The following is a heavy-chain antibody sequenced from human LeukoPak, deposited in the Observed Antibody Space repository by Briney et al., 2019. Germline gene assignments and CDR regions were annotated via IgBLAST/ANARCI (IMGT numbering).Heavy chain of an antibody. CDR1: GYTFTGYY. CDR3: ARDRHAETNWFDP. CDR2: ISAYNGNT. Sequence: ASVKVSCKASGYTFTGYYMHWVRQAPGQGLEWMGWISAYNGNTNYAQKLQGRVTMTTDTSTSTAYMELRSLRSDDTAVYYCARDRHAETNWFDPWGQGTLVTVSS. V-gene: IGHV1-18*01. J-gene: IGHJ5*02.